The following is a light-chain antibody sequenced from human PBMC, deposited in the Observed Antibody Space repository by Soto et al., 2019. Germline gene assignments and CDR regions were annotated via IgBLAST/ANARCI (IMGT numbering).Light chain of an antibody. CDR1: SSDVGGYDH. J-gene: IGLJ2*01. V-gene: IGLV2-11*01. Sequence: QSALTQPRSVSGSPGQSVTISCTGTSSDVGGYDHVSWYQHHPGKAPKLLIYDVSKRPSGVPDRFSGSKSGNTASLTISGLQAEDEADYFCCSFAGIFPLGLFGGGTKLTVL. CDR2: DVS. CDR3: CSFAGIFPLGL.